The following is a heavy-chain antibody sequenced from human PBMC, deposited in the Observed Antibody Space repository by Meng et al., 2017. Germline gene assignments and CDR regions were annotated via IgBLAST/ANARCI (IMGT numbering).Heavy chain of an antibody. J-gene: IGHJ5*02. D-gene: IGHD3-10*01. CDR3: ARAYGSGSSGDWFDP. CDR1: GGSISSYY. V-gene: IGHV4-59*01. Sequence: ESLKISCTVSGGSISSYYWSWIRQPPGKGLEWIGYIYYSGSTNYNPSLKSRVTISVDTSKNQFSLKLSSVTAADTAVYYCARAYGSGSSGDWFDPWGQGTLVTVSS. CDR2: IYYSGST.